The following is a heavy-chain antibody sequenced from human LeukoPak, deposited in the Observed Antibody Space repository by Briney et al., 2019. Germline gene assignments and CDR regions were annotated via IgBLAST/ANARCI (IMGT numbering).Heavy chain of an antibody. CDR3: ALLAVASDFDY. D-gene: IGHD6-19*01. CDR1: GFMFRSFE. J-gene: IGHJ4*02. CDR2: ISSGAITM. V-gene: IGHV3-48*03. Sequence: GGSLRLSCAASGFMFRSFEMYWVRQAPGKGLEWIAYISSGAITMYYADSVKGRFTISRDDAKNSLFLQMNSLRAEDTAVYYCALLAVASDFDYWGQGALVAVSS.